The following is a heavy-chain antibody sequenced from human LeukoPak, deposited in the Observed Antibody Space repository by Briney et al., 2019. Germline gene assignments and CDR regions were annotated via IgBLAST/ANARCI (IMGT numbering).Heavy chain of an antibody. J-gene: IGHJ2*01. D-gene: IGHD1-26*01. CDR2: IYYSGST. CDR1: GGSISSYY. Sequence: SETLSLTCTVSGGSISSYYWSWIRQPPGKGLEWIGYIYYSGSTNYNPSLKSRVTISVDTSKNQFSLKLSSVTAADTAVYYCARAPLGYWYFNLWGRGTLVTVSS. V-gene: IGHV4-59*01. CDR3: ARAPLGYWYFNL.